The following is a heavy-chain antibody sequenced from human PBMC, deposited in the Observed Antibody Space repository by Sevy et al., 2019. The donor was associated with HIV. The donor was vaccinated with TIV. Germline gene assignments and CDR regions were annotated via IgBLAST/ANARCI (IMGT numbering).Heavy chain of an antibody. CDR1: GFTYSNNA. J-gene: IGHJ4*02. V-gene: IGHV3-23*01. Sequence: GGSLKLSCGASGFTYSNNAMSWVRQAPGKGPEWVSGINNGGSTYYADSVKGRFTISRDNSKKMVFLQMNSLRAEDTAVYYCASGDTTMITDLDYWGQGALVTVSS. D-gene: IGHD5-18*01. CDR2: INNGGST. CDR3: ASGDTTMITDLDY.